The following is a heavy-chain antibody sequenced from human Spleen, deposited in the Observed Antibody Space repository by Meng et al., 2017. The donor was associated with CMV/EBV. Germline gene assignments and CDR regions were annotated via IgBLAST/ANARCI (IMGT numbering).Heavy chain of an antibody. J-gene: IGHJ6*02. V-gene: IGHV3-66*02. CDR1: GFAVSSKY. D-gene: IGHD3-10*01. CDR3: ARTRGASGGPQDGMGV. Sequence: GGSLRLSCAASGFAVSSKYMTWVRQAPGQGLEWVSTIYGGDVTNYADSVKGRFTISRDISKNTLYLQMNSLRPEDTAVFYCARTRGASGGPQDGMGVWGQGTTVTVSS. CDR2: IYGGDVT.